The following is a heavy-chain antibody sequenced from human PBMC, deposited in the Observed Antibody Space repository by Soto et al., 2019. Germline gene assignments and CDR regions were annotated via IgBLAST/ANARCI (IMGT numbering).Heavy chain of an antibody. J-gene: IGHJ3*02. CDR3: AREMRGAFDI. V-gene: IGHV3-30*04. CDR1: GFTFSSYA. Sequence: GGSLRLSCAASGFTFSSYAMHWVRQAPGKGLEWVAVISYDGSNKYYADSVKGRFTISRDNSKNTLYLQMNSLRAEDTAVYYCAREMRGAFDIWGQGTMVTVSS. CDR2: ISYDGSNK.